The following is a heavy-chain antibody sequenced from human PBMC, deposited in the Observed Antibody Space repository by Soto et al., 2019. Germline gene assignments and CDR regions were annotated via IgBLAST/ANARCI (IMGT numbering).Heavy chain of an antibody. Sequence: GGSLRLSCAASGFTFSNAWMNWVRQAPGKGLEWVGRIKSKTDGGTTDYAAPVKGRFTISRDDSKNTLYLQMNSLKTEDTAVYYCTTELLLWFGELTPNYWGQGTLVTVSS. D-gene: IGHD3-10*01. CDR1: GFTFSNAW. V-gene: IGHV3-15*07. CDR3: TTELLLWFGELTPNY. CDR2: IKSKTDGGTT. J-gene: IGHJ4*02.